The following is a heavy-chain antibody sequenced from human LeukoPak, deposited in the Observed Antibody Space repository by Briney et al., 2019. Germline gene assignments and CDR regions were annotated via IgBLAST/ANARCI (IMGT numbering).Heavy chain of an antibody. V-gene: IGHV3-23*01. CDR1: GFTFSSFA. CDR2: ITGDGAVT. D-gene: IGHD4-17*01. CDR3: ARVSTVTENFDF. J-gene: IGHJ4*02. Sequence: GGSLRLSCAASGFTFSSFAFNWVRQAPGKGLDWVAAITGDGAVTFSAGSVKGRFTISRDNSKNTLYLQMNSLRAEDTAIYFCARVSTVTENFDFWGQGTLVTVSS.